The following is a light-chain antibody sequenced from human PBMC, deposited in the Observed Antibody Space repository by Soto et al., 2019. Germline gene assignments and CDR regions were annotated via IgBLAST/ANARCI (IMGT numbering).Light chain of an antibody. J-gene: IGLJ3*02. Sequence: QSALTQPASVSGSPGQSITIFCSGTSSDVGAYKFVSWYRHHPGKAPQVMIYEVSNRPSGVSNRFSGSKSGNTASLTISGLQPEDEGDYYCQSYDASLRDSRVVFGGGTKVTVL. CDR3: QSYDASLRDSRVV. CDR2: EVS. V-gene: IGLV2-14*01. CDR1: SSDVGAYKF.